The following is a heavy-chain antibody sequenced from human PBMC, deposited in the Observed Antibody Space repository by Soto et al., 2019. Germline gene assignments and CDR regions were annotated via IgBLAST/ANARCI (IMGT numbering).Heavy chain of an antibody. V-gene: IGHV3-23*01. CDR1: GFTFSSYA. CDR3: ATHLGDITTRRVCVISEYNCYVMDV. D-gene: IGHD3-22*01. Sequence: PGGSLRLSCAASGFTFSSYAMSWVRQAPGKGLEWVSAISGSGGSTYYADSVTGRFTISRDNSXXXWXLPMNSLSAEDTAVYYCATHLGDITTRRVCVISEYNCYVMDVCGQGTSVTVS. CDR2: ISGSGGST. J-gene: IGHJ6*02.